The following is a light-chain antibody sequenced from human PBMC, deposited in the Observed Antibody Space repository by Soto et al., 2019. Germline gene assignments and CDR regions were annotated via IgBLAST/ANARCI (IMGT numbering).Light chain of an antibody. Sequence: DIQMTQSPSSLSASVGDRVSITCQASQGISYYLAWYHQKPGKVPELLIYAASTLQSGVPSRFSGSGSGTYFTLTISSLQPEDVATYYCQKYNHAPTFGGGTKVEIK. V-gene: IGKV1-27*01. CDR1: QGISYY. CDR2: AAS. CDR3: QKYNHAPT. J-gene: IGKJ4*01.